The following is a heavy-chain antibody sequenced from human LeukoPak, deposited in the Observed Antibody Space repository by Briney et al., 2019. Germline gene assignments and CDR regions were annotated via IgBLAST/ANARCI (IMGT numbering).Heavy chain of an antibody. CDR2: ISGSGGST. J-gene: IGHJ4*02. Sequence: GGSLRLSCAASGFTFSSYAMSWVRQAPGKGLEWVSAISGSGGSTYYADSVEGRFTISRDNSKNTLYLQMNSLRAEDTAVYYCTTRLSVLLWFGESPGDYWGQGTLVTVSS. D-gene: IGHD3-10*01. V-gene: IGHV3-23*01. CDR1: GFTFSSYA. CDR3: TTRLSVLLWFGESPGDY.